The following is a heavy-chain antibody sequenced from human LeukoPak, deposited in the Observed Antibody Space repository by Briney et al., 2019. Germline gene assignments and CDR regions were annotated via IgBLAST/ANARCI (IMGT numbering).Heavy chain of an antibody. Sequence: GGSLRLSCAASGFTFSSYWMSWVCQAPWKGLEWVANIKQDGSEKYYVDSVKGRFTISRDNAKNSLYLQMNSLRAEDTAVYYCARDWGEDYDFWSGYYPYYYYMDVWGKGTTVTVSS. V-gene: IGHV3-7*01. CDR1: GFTFSSYW. CDR3: ARDWGEDYDFWSGYYPYYYYMDV. D-gene: IGHD3-3*01. CDR2: IKQDGSEK. J-gene: IGHJ6*03.